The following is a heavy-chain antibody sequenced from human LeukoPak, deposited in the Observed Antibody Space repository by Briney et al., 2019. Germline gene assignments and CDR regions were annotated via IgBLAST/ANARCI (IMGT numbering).Heavy chain of an antibody. CDR3: ARDLPSRFDSGYDAERSFFGRH. D-gene: IGHD5-12*01. CDR2: IKQDGSEK. CDR1: GFTFSSYW. V-gene: IGHV3-7*01. Sequence: GGSLRLSCAASGFTFSSYWMSWVRQAPGKGLEWVANIKQDGSEKYYVDSVKGRFTISRDNAKNSLYLQMNSLRAEDTAVYYCARDLPSRFDSGYDAERSFFGRHWGQGTLVTVSS. J-gene: IGHJ4*02.